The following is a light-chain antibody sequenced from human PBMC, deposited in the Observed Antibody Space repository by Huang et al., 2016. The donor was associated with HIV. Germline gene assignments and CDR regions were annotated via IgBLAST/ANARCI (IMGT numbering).Light chain of an antibody. CDR1: QSLLHSDGYNY. CDR2: LGS. CDR3: MQALHKLT. J-gene: IGKJ4*01. V-gene: IGKV2-28*01. Sequence: EIVMTQSPLSLSVTPGEPASISCRSSQSLLHSDGYNYFDWYVQKPGHSPQLLIYLGSYQASGVPDRFSGSGSGTDFTLKINRVEAEDVGVYYCMQALHKLTFGGGTKVEIK.